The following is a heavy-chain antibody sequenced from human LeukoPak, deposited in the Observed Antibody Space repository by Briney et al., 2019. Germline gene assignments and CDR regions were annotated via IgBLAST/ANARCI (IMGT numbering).Heavy chain of an antibody. CDR1: GGSISNYY. V-gene: IGHV4-59*08. J-gene: IGHJ4*02. CDR2: IYYSGST. Sequence: SETLSLTCTVSGGSISNYYWSWIRQPPGKGLDWIGYIYYSGSTNYSPSFKSLVTISIDTSKNQFSLRLSSVTAADTAVYYCARSFSGTYPGLDDWGQGTLVAVSS. CDR3: ARSFSGTYPGLDD. D-gene: IGHD3-10*01.